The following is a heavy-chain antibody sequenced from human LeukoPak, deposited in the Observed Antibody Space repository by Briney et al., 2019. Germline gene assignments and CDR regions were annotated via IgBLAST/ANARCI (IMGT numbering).Heavy chain of an antibody. CDR3: ARDHMSGAAQGIDY. J-gene: IGHJ4*02. D-gene: IGHD6-6*01. Sequence: GGSLRLSCAASGFTFSSYGMHWVRQAPGKGLEWVAVIWYDGSNKYYADSVKGRFTISRDISKNTLYLQMNSLRAEDTAVYYCARDHMSGAAQGIDYWGQGTLVTVSS. CDR1: GFTFSSYG. V-gene: IGHV3-33*01. CDR2: IWYDGSNK.